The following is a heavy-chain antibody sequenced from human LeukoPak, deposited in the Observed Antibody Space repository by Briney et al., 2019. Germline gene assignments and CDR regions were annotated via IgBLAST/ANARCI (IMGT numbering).Heavy chain of an antibody. CDR1: GGSISSYY. Sequence: SETLSLTCTVSGGSISSYYWSWIRQPPGKGLEWIGYIYTSGSTNCNPSLKSRVTISVDTSKNQFSLKLSSVTAADTAVYYCARHGKDGYNRGAFFDYWGQGTLVTVSS. D-gene: IGHD5-24*01. V-gene: IGHV4-4*09. CDR2: IYTSGST. CDR3: ARHGKDGYNRGAFFDY. J-gene: IGHJ4*02.